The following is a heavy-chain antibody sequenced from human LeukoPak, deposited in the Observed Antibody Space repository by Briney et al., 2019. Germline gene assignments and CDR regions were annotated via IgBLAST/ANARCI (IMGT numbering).Heavy chain of an antibody. CDR1: GFTFSSYE. CDR3: AKHSIHGHYY. V-gene: IGHV3-43*02. J-gene: IGHJ4*02. Sequence: PGGSLRLSCAASGFTFSSYEMNWVRQAPGKGLEWVSLISGDGGSTYYADSVKGRFTISRDNSKNSLYLQMNSLRTEDTALYYCAKHSIHGHYYWGQGTLVTVSS. D-gene: IGHD2/OR15-2a*01. CDR2: ISGDGGST.